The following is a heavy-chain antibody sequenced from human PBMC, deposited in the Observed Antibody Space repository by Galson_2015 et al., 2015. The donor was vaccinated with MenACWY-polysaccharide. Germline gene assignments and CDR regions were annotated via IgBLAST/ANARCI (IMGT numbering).Heavy chain of an antibody. D-gene: IGHD4/OR15-4a*01. CDR3: AKGSYRASAVLSYYYYYMDV. CDR2: ITPTGGTP. Sequence: SLRLSCAASAFDFNKYVMNWVRQPPGKGLQWVSSITPTGGTPSYADSVRGRFTITRDNPKNTLYLQMNRLGAEDTAVYYCAKGSYRASAVLSYYYYYMDVWCKGTTVTVSS. V-gene: IGHV3-23*01. CDR1: AFDFNKYV. J-gene: IGHJ6*03.